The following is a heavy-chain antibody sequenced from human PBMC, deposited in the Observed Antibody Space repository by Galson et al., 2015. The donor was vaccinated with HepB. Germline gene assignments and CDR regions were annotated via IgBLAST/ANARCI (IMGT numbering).Heavy chain of an antibody. J-gene: IGHJ6*02. D-gene: IGHD6-13*01. CDR2: ISSDNSTI. CDR3: ARERIAGNYYYGMHV. Sequence: SLRLSCAASGFAFRSYSINWVRQAPGKGLEWVSYISSDNSTIYYADSMKGRITISRDNAKNSVYLQMNSLRDEDTAMYYCARERIAGNYYYGMHVWGQGTPVTVSS. V-gene: IGHV3-48*02. CDR1: GFAFRSYS.